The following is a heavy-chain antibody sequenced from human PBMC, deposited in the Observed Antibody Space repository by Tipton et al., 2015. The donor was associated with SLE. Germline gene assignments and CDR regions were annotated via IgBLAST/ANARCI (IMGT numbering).Heavy chain of an antibody. Sequence: TLSLTCTVSGGSISSGGYYWSWIRQHPGKGLEWIGYIYYSGSTYYNPSLKSRVTISVGTSRNQLSLNLRSATAADTAVYYCARHEAAPGTAGWFFDLWGRGTLVTVSS. CDR2: IYYSGST. CDR3: ARHEAAPGTAGWFFDL. D-gene: IGHD6-13*01. CDR1: GGSISSGGYY. V-gene: IGHV4-31*03. J-gene: IGHJ2*01.